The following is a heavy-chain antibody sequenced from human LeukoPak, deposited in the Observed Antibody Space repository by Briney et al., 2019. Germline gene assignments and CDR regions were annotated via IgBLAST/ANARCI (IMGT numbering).Heavy chain of an antibody. J-gene: IGHJ6*02. CDR2: ISGSGGST. D-gene: IGHD2-15*01. CDR1: GFTFSGYS. CDR3: AKLIVVVVAATRTNPMDV. V-gene: IGHV3-23*01. Sequence: GGSLRLSCAASGFTFSGYSLHWVRQAPGKGLEWVSAISGSGGSTYYADSVKGRFTISRDNSKNTLYLQMNSLRAEDTAVYYCAKLIVVVVAATRTNPMDVWGQGTTVTVSS.